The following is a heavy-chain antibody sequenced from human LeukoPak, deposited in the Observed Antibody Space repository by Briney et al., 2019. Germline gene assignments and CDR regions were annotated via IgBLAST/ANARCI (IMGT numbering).Heavy chain of an antibody. CDR3: AREITLTGYKYGLGFNY. CDR1: GRPIRSYY. V-gene: IGHV4-59*01. D-gene: IGHD5-12*01. J-gene: IGHJ4*02. CDR2: IYYSGAT. Sequence: SEPLSLTCTVSGRPIRSYYWSWIRQSPGMGLEWIRSIYYSGATDYNPSLKSRVTISADTSNNQFSLRLRSVTAADTAVYYCAREITLTGYKYGLGFNYWGQGTLVTVSS.